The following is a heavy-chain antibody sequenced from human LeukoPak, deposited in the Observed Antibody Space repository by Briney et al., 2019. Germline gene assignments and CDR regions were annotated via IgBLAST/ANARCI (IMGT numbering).Heavy chain of an antibody. CDR1: GFTFSNAW. V-gene: IGHV3-15*01. D-gene: IGHD2-15*01. CDR2: IKSKTDGGTT. Sequence: GGSLRLSCAASGFTFSNAWMSWVRQAPGKGLEWVGRIKSKTDGGTTDYAAPVKGRFTISRDDSKNTLYLQMNSLKTEDTAVYYCTRQWGGSGGIYYYYYMDVWGKGTTVTVSS. J-gene: IGHJ6*03. CDR3: TRQWGGSGGIYYYYYMDV.